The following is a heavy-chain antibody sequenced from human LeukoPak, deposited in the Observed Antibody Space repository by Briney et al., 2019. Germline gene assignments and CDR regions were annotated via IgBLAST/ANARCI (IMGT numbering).Heavy chain of an antibody. V-gene: IGHV3-11*01. CDR2: ISSSGSTI. Sequence: GGSLRLSCAASGFTFSDYYMSWIRQAPGKGLEWVSYISSSGSTIYYADSVKGRFTSSRDNAKNSLYLRMNSLRAEDTAVYYCASSVDQLPWDYWGQGTLVTVSS. J-gene: IGHJ4*02. CDR3: ASSVDQLPWDY. CDR1: GFTFSDYY. D-gene: IGHD2-2*01.